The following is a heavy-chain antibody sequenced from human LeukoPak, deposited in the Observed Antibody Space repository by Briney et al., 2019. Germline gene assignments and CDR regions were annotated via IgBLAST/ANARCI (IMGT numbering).Heavy chain of an antibody. D-gene: IGHD5-18*01. CDR1: GYSFTSYW. CDR2: IYPGDSDT. J-gene: IGHJ4*02. CDR3: ARHGIQLWSPFDY. V-gene: IGHV5-51*01. Sequence: GESLQISCKGSGYSFTSYWIGWVRQVPGKGLEWMGIIYPGDSDTRYSPSFQGQVTISADKSISTAYLQWSSLKASDTAMYYCARHGIQLWSPFDYWGQGTLVTVSS.